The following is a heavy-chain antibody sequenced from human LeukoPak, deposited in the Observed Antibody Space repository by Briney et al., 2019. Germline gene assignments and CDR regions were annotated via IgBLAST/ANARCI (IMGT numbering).Heavy chain of an antibody. CDR1: GFTFSSYA. V-gene: IGHV3-30*04. CDR3: ARDPAPYSSGWYGNAFDI. J-gene: IGHJ3*02. D-gene: IGHD6-19*01. CDR2: ISFDGSNK. Sequence: PGGSLRLSCAASGFTFSSYAMNWVRQAPGKGLEWVAVISFDGSNKYYADSVKGRFTISRDNSKNTLYLQMNSLRAEDTAVYYCARDPAPYSSGWYGNAFDIWGQGTMVTVSS.